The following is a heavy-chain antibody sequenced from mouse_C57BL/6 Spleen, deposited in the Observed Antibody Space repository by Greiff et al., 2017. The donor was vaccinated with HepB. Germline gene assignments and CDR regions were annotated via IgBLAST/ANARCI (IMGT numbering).Heavy chain of an antibody. CDR1: GYTFTDYN. J-gene: IGHJ1*03. CDR2: INPNNGGT. D-gene: IGHD2-3*01. Sequence: EVKLVESGPELVKPGASVKIPCKASGYTFTDYNMDWVKQSHGKSLEWIGDINPNNGGTIYNQKFKGKATLTVDKSSSTAYMELRSLTSEDTAVYYCARGDGYSWYFDVWGTGTTVTVSS. V-gene: IGHV1-18*01. CDR3: ARGDGYSWYFDV.